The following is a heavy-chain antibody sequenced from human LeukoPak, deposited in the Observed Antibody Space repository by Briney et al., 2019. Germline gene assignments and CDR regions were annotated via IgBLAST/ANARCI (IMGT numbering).Heavy chain of an antibody. J-gene: IGHJ6*03. V-gene: IGHV3-48*04. CDR2: ISSSSSTI. CDR1: GFTFSSYS. CDR3: ARDAATSSFWSGYYAVGDYYYYMDV. D-gene: IGHD3-3*01. Sequence: GGSLRLSCAASGFTFSSYSMNWVRQAPGKGLEWVSYISSSSSTIYYADSVKGRFTISRDNAKNSLYLQMNSLRAGVTAVYYCARDAATSSFWSGYYAVGDYYYYMDVWGKGTTVTVSS.